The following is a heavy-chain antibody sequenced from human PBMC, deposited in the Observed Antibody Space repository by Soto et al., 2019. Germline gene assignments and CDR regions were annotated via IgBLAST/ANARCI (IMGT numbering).Heavy chain of an antibody. J-gene: IGHJ4*02. Sequence: EVQLVESGGGLVQPGGSLRLSCAASGFTDSDHYMDWVRQAPGKGLEWVGRTKNKANNYIIEYAASVKGRFTISRDDSKNSLYLQMNNLRTEDTALYYCATWYSGSPRYWGQGTLVTVSS. CDR3: ATWYSGSPRY. CDR2: TKNKANNYII. V-gene: IGHV3-72*01. CDR1: GFTDSDHY. D-gene: IGHD1-26*01.